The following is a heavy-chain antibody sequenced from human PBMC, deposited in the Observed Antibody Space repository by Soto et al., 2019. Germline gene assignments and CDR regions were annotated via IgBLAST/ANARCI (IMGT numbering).Heavy chain of an antibody. Sequence: GASVKVSCKASGYTFTGYYMHCVRQAPGQVLEWMGWINPNSGGTNYAQKFQGRVTMTRDTSISTAYMELSRLRSDDTAVYYCASGQTYSYYYYGMDVWGQGTTVTVSS. V-gene: IGHV1-2*02. CDR2: INPNSGGT. CDR3: ASGQTYSYYYYGMDV. J-gene: IGHJ6*02. CDR1: GYTFTGYY. D-gene: IGHD5-18*01.